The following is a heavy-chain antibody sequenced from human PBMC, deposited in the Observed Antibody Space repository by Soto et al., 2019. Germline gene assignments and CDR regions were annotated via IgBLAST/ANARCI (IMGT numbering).Heavy chain of an antibody. CDR1: GFTFSSYG. Sequence: GGSLRLSCAASGFTFSSYGMHWVRQAPGKGLEWVAVISYDGSNKYYADSVKGRFTISIDNSKNTLYLQMNSLRAEDTAVYYCAKLFGRKVYAPSDYWGQGTLVTVSS. J-gene: IGHJ4*02. V-gene: IGHV3-30*18. D-gene: IGHD2-8*01. CDR2: ISYDGSNK. CDR3: AKLFGRKVYAPSDY.